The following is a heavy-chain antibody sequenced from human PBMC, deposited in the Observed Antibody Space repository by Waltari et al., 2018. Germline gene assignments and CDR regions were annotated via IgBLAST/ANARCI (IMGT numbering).Heavy chain of an antibody. Sequence: EVQLLESGGGLVQPGGSLRLSCAASGFTFSSYAMSWVRQAPGKGLEWVSAISGSGGSTYYADSVKGRFTISRDNSKNTLYLQMNSLRAEDTAVYYCAKVAPTGYSSGWTGKNLKSPEIYYFDYWGQGTLVTVSS. CDR1: GFTFSSYA. CDR2: ISGSGGST. CDR3: AKVAPTGYSSGWTGKNLKSPEIYYFDY. D-gene: IGHD6-19*01. J-gene: IGHJ4*02. V-gene: IGHV3-23*01.